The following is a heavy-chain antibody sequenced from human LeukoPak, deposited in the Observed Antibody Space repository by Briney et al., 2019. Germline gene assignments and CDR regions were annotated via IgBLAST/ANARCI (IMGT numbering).Heavy chain of an antibody. CDR2: IIPIFGTA. CDR1: GGTFSSYA. D-gene: IGHD4-17*01. V-gene: IGHV1-69*05. CDR3: ARGAYGDYVLYYCYMDV. J-gene: IGHJ6*03. Sequence: GASVKVSCKASGGTFSSYAISWVRQAPGQGLEWMGGIIPIFGTANYAQKFQGRVTITTDESTSTAYMELSSLRSEDTAVYYCARGAYGDYVLYYCYMDVWGKGTTVTVSS.